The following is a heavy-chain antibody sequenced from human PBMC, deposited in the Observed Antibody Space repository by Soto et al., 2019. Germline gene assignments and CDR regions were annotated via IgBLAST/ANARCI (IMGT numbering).Heavy chain of an antibody. V-gene: IGHV3-7*01. CDR1: GFTFSSYW. D-gene: IGHD6-13*01. CDR3: AREESGWYGEPLEY. CDR2: IKQDGSEK. J-gene: IGHJ4*02. Sequence: EVQLVESGGGLVQPGGSLRLSCAASGFTFSSYWMSWVRQAPGKGMEWVANIKQDGSEKYYVDSVKGRFTISRDNAKNSLYLQMNSLRAEDTAVYYCAREESGWYGEPLEYWGQGTLVTVSS.